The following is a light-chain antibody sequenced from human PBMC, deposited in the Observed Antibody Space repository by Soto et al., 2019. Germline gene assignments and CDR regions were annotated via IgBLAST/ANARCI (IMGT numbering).Light chain of an antibody. J-gene: IGKJ1*01. Sequence: DIQMTPSPSTLSASAGDRVTITCRASQNIDMYLAWYQQKPGQAPSLLIYRASSLQSGVPSRFSGSGSGTEFTLTISSLQPDDFATYYCQQSITYPWTFGQGTKVDIK. V-gene: IGKV1-5*03. CDR3: QQSITYPWT. CDR1: QNIDMY. CDR2: RAS.